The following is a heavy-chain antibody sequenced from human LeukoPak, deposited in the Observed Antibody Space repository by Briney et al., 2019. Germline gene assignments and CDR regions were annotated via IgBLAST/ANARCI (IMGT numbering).Heavy chain of an antibody. D-gene: IGHD3-3*01. Sequence: KPSDTLSLTCTVYGGSFSGYYWSWIRQPPGKGLEWIGEINHSGSTNYNPSLKSRVTISVDTSKNQFSLKLSSVTAADTAVYYCARGKPTDDFWSGYTNRFYYFDYWGQGTLVTVSS. CDR2: INHSGST. CDR3: ARGKPTDDFWSGYTNRFYYFDY. CDR1: GGSFSGYY. J-gene: IGHJ4*02. V-gene: IGHV4-34*01.